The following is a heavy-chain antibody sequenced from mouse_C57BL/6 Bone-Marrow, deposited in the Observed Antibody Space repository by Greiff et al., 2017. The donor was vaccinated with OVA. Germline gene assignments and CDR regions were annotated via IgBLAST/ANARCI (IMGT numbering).Heavy chain of an antibody. J-gene: IGHJ2*01. V-gene: IGHV3-6*01. CDR2: ISYDGSN. CDR3: ARGWGLDY. Sequence: EESGPGLVKPSQSLSLTCSVTGYSITSGYYWNWIRQFPGNKLEWMGYISYDGSNNYNPSLKNRISITRDTSKNQFFLKLNSVTTEDTATYYCARGWGLDYWGQGTTLTVSS. D-gene: IGHD1-1*02. CDR1: GYSITSGYY.